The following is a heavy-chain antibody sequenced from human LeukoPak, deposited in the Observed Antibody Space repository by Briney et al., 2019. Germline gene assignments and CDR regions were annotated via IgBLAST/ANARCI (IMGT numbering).Heavy chain of an antibody. Sequence: ASVKVSCKASGYTFTGYYMHWVRQAPGQGLEWMGWINPNSGGTNYAQKFQGRVTMTRDTSISTAYMELNSLRSEDTAVYYCARGRTMIVSAFDIWGQGTMVTVSS. CDR3: ARGRTMIVSAFDI. CDR2: INPNSGGT. J-gene: IGHJ3*02. CDR1: GYTFTGYY. D-gene: IGHD3-22*01. V-gene: IGHV1-2*02.